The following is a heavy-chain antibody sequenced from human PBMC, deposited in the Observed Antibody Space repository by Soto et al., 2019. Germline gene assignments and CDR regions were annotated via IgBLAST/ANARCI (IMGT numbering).Heavy chain of an antibody. J-gene: IGHJ6*02. CDR2: IYYSWST. Sequence: SLTCTVSGGSISSGDYYRSWIRQPPGKGLEWFGHIYYSWSTYYNPSLKSRVTISVDTSRNQFSLKLSSVTAADTAVDYCAKDNLLGILYGGMDVWGQGTTVTVSS. V-gene: IGHV4-30-4*01. CDR3: AKDNLLGILYGGMDV. CDR1: GGSISSGDYY. D-gene: IGHD3-3*01.